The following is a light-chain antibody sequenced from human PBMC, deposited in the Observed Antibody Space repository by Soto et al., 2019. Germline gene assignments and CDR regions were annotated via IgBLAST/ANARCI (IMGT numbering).Light chain of an antibody. CDR3: GSYTTTYVRI. Sequence: QSVLTQPASVSGSPGQSITLSCAGTTNDIGSYNYVSWFQQHPGEAPKLIIFEVTHRPSGISTRFSGSKSGNTASLTISDLQAEDEALYYCGSYTTTYVRIFGTGTKVTVL. CDR1: TNDIGSYNY. J-gene: IGLJ1*01. CDR2: EVT. V-gene: IGLV2-14*01.